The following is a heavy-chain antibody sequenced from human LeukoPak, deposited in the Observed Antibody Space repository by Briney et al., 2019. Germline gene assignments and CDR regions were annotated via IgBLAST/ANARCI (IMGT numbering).Heavy chain of an antibody. V-gene: IGHV3-30*02. D-gene: IGHD3-10*01. CDR2: IRYDGSNK. Sequence: PGGSLRLSCAASGFTFSSYGMHWVRQAPGKGLEWVAFIRYDGSNKYYADSVKGRFTISRDNSKNTLYLQMNSLRAEDTAVYYCAKVGKPYSRLLWFGELLFDPWGQGTLVTVSS. J-gene: IGHJ5*02. CDR1: GFTFSSYG. CDR3: AKVGKPYSRLLWFGELLFDP.